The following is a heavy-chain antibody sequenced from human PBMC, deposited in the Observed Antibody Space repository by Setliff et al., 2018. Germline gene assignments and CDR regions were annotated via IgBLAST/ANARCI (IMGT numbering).Heavy chain of an antibody. CDR1: GFTLSSHG. CDR3: ARLALTGYDRSGYYFALAYYYYMDI. V-gene: IGHV3-48*01. Sequence: PGGSLRLSCVASGFTLSSHGMTWVRLAPGKGLEGISYITTSSSTIYDAASVKGRFTISRDNANHTLYLQMNSLRADDTAVYYCARLALTGYDRSGYYFALAYYYYMDIFFTVTPVTVSS. J-gene: IGHJ6*03. D-gene: IGHD3-22*01. CDR2: ITTSSSTI.